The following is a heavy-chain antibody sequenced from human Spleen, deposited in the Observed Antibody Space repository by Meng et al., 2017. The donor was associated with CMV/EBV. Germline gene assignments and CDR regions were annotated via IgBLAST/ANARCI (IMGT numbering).Heavy chain of an antibody. CDR2: ISYDGSNK. CDR3: AREVDAFDI. V-gene: IGHV3-30-3*01. CDR1: GFTFSSYA. J-gene: IGHJ3*02. Sequence: RLSCAVSGFTFSSYAMHWVRQAPGKGLEWVAVISYDGSNKYYADSVKGRFTISRDNSKNTLYLQMNSLRAEDTAVYYCAREVDAFDIWGQGTMVTVSS.